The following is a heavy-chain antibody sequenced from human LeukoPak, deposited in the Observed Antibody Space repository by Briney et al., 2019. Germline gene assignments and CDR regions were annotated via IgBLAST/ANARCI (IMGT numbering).Heavy chain of an antibody. Sequence: GGSLRLSCAASGLTFSSQWMTWVRQAPGKGPEWVANIGGDGSKKFYVDSVEGRFTISRDNAENSLYLQMNSLRVEDTAVYYCARDRGWRVLDHWGQGTLVTVSS. V-gene: IGHV3-7*01. J-gene: IGHJ4*02. CDR1: GLTFSSQW. D-gene: IGHD2-15*01. CDR3: ARDRGWRVLDH. CDR2: IGGDGSKK.